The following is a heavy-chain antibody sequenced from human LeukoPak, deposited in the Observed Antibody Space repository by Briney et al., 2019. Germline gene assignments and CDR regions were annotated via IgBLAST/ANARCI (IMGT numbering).Heavy chain of an antibody. CDR3: ASSAKADSSSPLLFDC. D-gene: IGHD6-6*01. V-gene: IGHV4-34*01. CDR1: GGSFSGYY. J-gene: IGHJ4*02. Sequence: SETLSLTCAVYGGSFSGYYWSWIRQPPGKGLEWIGEINHSGSTNYNPSLKSRVTISVDTSKDQFSLKLSSVTAADTAVYYCASSAKADSSSPLLFDCWGQGTLVTVSS. CDR2: INHSGST.